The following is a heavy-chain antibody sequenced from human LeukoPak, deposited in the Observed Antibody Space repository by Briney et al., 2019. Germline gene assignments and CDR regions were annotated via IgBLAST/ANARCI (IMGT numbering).Heavy chain of an antibody. CDR2: IYYSGST. J-gene: IGHJ4*02. CDR1: GGSISSGNYY. CDR3: ARVSRWRNVDY. D-gene: IGHD5-24*01. Sequence: SQTLSLTCTVSGGSISSGNYYWSWIRQHPGKGLEWIGYIYYSGSTNYNPSLKSRVTISVDTSKNQFSLKLSSVTAADTAVYYCARVSRWRNVDYWGQGTLVTVSS. V-gene: IGHV4-61*01.